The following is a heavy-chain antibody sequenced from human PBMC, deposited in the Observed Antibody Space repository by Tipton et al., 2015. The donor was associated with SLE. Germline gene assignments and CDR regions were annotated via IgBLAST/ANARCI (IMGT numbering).Heavy chain of an antibody. V-gene: IGHV4-59*08. Sequence: TLSLTCTVSADSFTHYHWSWIRQSPGKGLEWIGYVYFDGSTNYNPSLKSRVTISVDTSKNQFSLKLRSVTAADTAVYYCARGYYIDSWGQGTLVTVSS. CDR2: VYFDGST. CDR1: ADSFTHYH. J-gene: IGHJ4*02. CDR3: ARGYYIDS.